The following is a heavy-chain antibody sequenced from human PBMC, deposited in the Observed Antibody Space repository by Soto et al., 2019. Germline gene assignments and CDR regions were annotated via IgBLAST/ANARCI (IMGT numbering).Heavy chain of an antibody. CDR1: GGSISSGGYS. CDR3: AREGSSGYYYNWFDP. V-gene: IGHV4-30-2*01. Sequence: SETLSLTCAVSGGSISSGGYSWSWIRQPPGKGLEWIGYIYHSGSTYYNPSLKSRVTISVDRSKNQFSLKLSSVTAADTAVYYCAREGSSGYYYNWFDPWGQGTLVTVSS. J-gene: IGHJ5*02. D-gene: IGHD3-22*01. CDR2: IYHSGST.